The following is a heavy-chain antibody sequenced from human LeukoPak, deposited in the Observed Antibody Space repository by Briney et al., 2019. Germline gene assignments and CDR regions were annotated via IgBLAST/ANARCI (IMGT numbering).Heavy chain of an antibody. CDR2: IYYSGST. CDR1: GGSISSSSYY. CDR3: ARRALRSSDAFDI. Sequence: SETLSLTCTVSGGSISSSSYYWGWIRQPPGKGLEWIGSIYYSGSTYYNPSLKSRVTISVDTSKNQFSLKLSSVTAADTAVYYCARRALRSSDAFDIWGQGTMVTVSS. V-gene: IGHV4-39*01. D-gene: IGHD3-3*01. J-gene: IGHJ3*02.